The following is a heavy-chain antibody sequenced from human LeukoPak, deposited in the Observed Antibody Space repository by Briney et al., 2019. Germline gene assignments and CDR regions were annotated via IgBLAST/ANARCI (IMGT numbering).Heavy chain of an antibody. CDR1: GGSISSGGSY. D-gene: IGHD2-15*01. Sequence: SETLSLTCTVSGGSISSGGSYWSWIRQHPGKGLEWIGYIYYSGSTYYNPSLKSRVTISVDTSKNQFSLKLSSVTAADTAVYYCARDGCSGGSCYTAGAFDIWGQGTMVTVSS. J-gene: IGHJ3*02. CDR3: ARDGCSGGSCYTAGAFDI. CDR2: IYYSGST. V-gene: IGHV4-31*03.